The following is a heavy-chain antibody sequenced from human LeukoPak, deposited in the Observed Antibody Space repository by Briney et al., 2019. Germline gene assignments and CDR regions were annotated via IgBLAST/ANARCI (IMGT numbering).Heavy chain of an antibody. Sequence: SETLSLTCAVYGGSFSGYYWSWIRRPPGKGLEWIGEINHSGSTNYNPSLKSRVTISVDTSKNQFPLKLSSVTAADTAVYYCARVRPLAYCGGDCFRHYYYYGMDVWGQGTTVTVSS. CDR1: GGSFSGYY. V-gene: IGHV4-34*01. CDR2: INHSGST. CDR3: ARVRPLAYCGGDCFRHYYYYGMDV. J-gene: IGHJ6*02. D-gene: IGHD2-21*02.